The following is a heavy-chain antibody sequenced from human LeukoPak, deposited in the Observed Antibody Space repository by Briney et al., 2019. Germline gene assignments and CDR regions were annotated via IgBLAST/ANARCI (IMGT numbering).Heavy chain of an antibody. J-gene: IGHJ4*02. CDR3: SRDGGAGLDY. D-gene: IGHD2-15*01. V-gene: IGHV3-33*01. Sequence: GRSLRLSCAASGYTFTAYGMHWVRQALGKGLEWVAVIWYDDSRKFYGDSVKGRFTVSRDISKNTLYLEMNSLRAEDTAVYYCSRDGGAGLDYWGQGTLVTVSS. CDR1: GYTFTAYG. CDR2: IWYDDSRK.